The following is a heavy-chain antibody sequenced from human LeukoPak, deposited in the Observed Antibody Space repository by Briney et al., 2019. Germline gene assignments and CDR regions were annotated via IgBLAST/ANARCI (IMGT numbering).Heavy chain of an antibody. V-gene: IGHV3-9*03. D-gene: IGHD6-19*01. Sequence: PGRSLRLSCAASGFTFDDYAMHWVRQAPGKGLEWVSGISWNSGSIGYADSVKGRFTISRDNAKNSLYLQMNSLRAEDMALYYCAKAKSVAGPDFDYWGQGTLVTVSS. CDR1: GFTFDDYA. CDR3: AKAKSVAGPDFDY. J-gene: IGHJ4*02. CDR2: ISWNSGSI.